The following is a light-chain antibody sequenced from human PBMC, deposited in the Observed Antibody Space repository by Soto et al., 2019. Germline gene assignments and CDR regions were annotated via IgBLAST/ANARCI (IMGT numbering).Light chain of an antibody. CDR2: WAS. Sequence: DIVMTQSPDSLAVSLGERATINCKSSQSILYNSNNKNYLAWYQQKPGQPPKLLIDWASTRESGVPDRFSGSGSGTDFTLTISSLQAEDVAVYYCQQYYTTPGTLGQGTKLEIK. CDR1: QSILYNSNNKNY. V-gene: IGKV4-1*01. CDR3: QQYYTTPGT. J-gene: IGKJ2*01.